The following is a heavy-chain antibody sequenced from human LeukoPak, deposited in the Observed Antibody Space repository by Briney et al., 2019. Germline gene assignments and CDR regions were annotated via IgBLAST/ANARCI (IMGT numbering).Heavy chain of an antibody. CDR1: GYTFTGYY. CDR3: ARKSAARSTSEFDC. CDR2: INPNSGGT. V-gene: IGHV1-2*02. J-gene: IGHJ4*02. D-gene: IGHD2-2*01. Sequence: ASVKVSCKASGYTFTGYYINWVRQAPGQGLEWMGWINPNSGGTNYAQKFQGRVTMTGDTSISTAYMELSSLRSDNTAVYYCARKSAARSTSEFDCWGQGTLVTVSS.